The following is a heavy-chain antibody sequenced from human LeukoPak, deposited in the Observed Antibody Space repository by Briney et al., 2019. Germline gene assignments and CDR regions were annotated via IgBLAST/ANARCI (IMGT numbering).Heavy chain of an antibody. Sequence: HPGGSLRLSCAASGFTFSDYYMSWIRQAPGQGLAWVSIIYSGGYTDYADSVKGRFTISRDNSKNTLYLQMHSLRAEDTAVYYCARRLEYSGSKGVFDYWGQGTLVTVSS. CDR2: IYSGGYT. J-gene: IGHJ4*02. D-gene: IGHD1-26*01. V-gene: IGHV3-66*01. CDR1: GFTFSDYY. CDR3: ARRLEYSGSKGVFDY.